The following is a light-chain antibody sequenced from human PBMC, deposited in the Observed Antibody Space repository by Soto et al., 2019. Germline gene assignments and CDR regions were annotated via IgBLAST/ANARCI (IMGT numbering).Light chain of an antibody. CDR1: SSNVGGYHY. J-gene: IGLJ1*01. V-gene: IGLV2-14*01. Sequence: QSVLAQPASVSGSPGQSITISCTGTSSNVGGYHYVSWYQQHPGKAPKLMIYEVSNRPSGVSNRFSGSKSGNTASLTISGLQPEEETDYYCSSYTSSNTLVFGTGTKVTVL. CDR3: SSYTSSNTLV. CDR2: EVS.